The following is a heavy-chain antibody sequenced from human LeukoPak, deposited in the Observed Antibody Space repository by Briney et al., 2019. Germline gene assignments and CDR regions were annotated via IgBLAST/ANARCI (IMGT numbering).Heavy chain of an antibody. V-gene: IGHV4-34*01. Sequence: SETLSLTCAVSGGSFSGYYWSLIRQPPGKGLEWIGESNHSGSTNYNPSLKSRVTISVDTSKNQFSLKLSSVTAADTAVYYCARCRSGYDILTGYYSQIYWFDPWGQGTLVTVSS. CDR2: SNHSGST. D-gene: IGHD3-9*01. CDR3: ARCRSGYDILTGYYSQIYWFDP. CDR1: GGSFSGYY. J-gene: IGHJ5*02.